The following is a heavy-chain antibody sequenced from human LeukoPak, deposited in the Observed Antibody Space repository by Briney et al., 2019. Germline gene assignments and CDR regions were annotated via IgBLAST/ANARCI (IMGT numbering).Heavy chain of an antibody. CDR3: ARGEWGYCSSTSCPVPDAFDI. J-gene: IGHJ3*02. V-gene: IGHV3-30-3*01. CDR2: ISYDGSNK. D-gene: IGHD2-2*01. CDR1: GFTFSSYA. Sequence: PGGSLRLSCAASGFTFSSYAMHWVRQAPGKGLEGVAVISYDGSNKYYADSVKGRFTISRDNSKNTLYLQMNSLRAEDTAVYYCARGEWGYCSSTSCPVPDAFDIWGQGTMVTVSS.